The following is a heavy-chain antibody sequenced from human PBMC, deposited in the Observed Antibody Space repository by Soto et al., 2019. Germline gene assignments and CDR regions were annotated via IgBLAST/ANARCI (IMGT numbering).Heavy chain of an antibody. CDR3: AKESSYSSSWSPFDY. CDR1: GFTFSSYA. Sequence: PGGSLRLSCAASGFTFSSYAMSWVLQAPGKGLEWVSAISGSGGSTYYADSVKGRFTISRDNSKNTLYLQMNSLRAEDTAVYYCAKESSYSSSWSPFDYWGQGTQVTVSS. V-gene: IGHV3-23*01. CDR2: ISGSGGST. J-gene: IGHJ4*02. D-gene: IGHD6-13*01.